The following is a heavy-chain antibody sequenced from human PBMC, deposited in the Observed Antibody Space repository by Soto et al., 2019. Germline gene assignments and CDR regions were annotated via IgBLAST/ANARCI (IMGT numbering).Heavy chain of an antibody. CDR1: GYPLTEFS. J-gene: IGHJ4*02. CDR2: FDPEDGET. CDR3: ETVGGRDRLREFDD. Sequence: GASVTVSCKASGYPLTEFSMHWVRQAPGKGLEWMGGFDPEDGETIYGQKFQGRVTMTEDTSTDAAYMELSSLESEDTAVYYCETVGGRDRLREFDDWGQGTLVTVSS. V-gene: IGHV1-24*01. D-gene: IGHD2-15*01.